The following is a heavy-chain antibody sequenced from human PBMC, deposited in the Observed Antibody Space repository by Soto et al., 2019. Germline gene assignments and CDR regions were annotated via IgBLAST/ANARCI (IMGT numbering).Heavy chain of an antibody. J-gene: IGHJ6*02. CDR1: GYSFTSYW. Sequence: PGESLKMSCKGSGYSFTSYWIGWVRQMPGKGLECMGIIYPGDSDTRYSPSFQGQVTISADKSISTAYLQWSSLKASDTAMYYCAGGGVRGVITRTRDYYGMDVWGQGTTVTVSS. D-gene: IGHD3-10*01. CDR3: AGGGVRGVITRTRDYYGMDV. CDR2: IYPGDSDT. V-gene: IGHV5-51*01.